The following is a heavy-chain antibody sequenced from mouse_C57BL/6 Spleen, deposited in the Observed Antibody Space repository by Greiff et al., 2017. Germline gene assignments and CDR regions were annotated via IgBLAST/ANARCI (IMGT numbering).Heavy chain of an antibody. CDR2: INPSTGGT. V-gene: IGHV1-42*01. CDR1: GYSFTGYY. D-gene: IGHD2-2*01. CDR3: ARRGDGYDGFDY. J-gene: IGHJ2*01. Sequence: EVQLQQSGPELVKPGASVKISCKASGYSFTGYYMNWVKQSPEKSLEWIGEINPSTGGTTYNQKFKAKATLTVDKSSSTAYMQLKSLTSEDSAVYYCARRGDGYDGFDYWGQGTTLTVSS.